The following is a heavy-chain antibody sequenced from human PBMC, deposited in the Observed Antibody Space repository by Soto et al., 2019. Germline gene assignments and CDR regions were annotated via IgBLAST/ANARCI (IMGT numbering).Heavy chain of an antibody. CDR1: GGTFSTYT. CDR3: ARRLDDRADEGFDV. CDR2: IIPLFGTT. Sequence: QVHLVQSGAEVRKPGSSVKVSCKTSGGTFSTYTIYWVRQAPGQGLEWMGRIIPLFGTTKYAQNFQDRVTITAEESTSTTYMELSSLRAEGTAVYYCARRLDDRADEGFDVWGEGTAVTVSA. V-gene: IGHV1-69*18. J-gene: IGHJ3*01. D-gene: IGHD3-16*01.